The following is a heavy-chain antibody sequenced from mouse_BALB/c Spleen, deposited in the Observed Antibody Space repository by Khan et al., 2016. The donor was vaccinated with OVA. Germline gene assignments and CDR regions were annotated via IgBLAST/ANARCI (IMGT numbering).Heavy chain of an antibody. CDR3: SRFVTATTGDYYGMDY. CDR2: MSSGGSFT. J-gene: IGHJ4*01. D-gene: IGHD1-2*01. Sequence: VQLKESGGDLVKPGGSLKLSCAASGFIFSSYGMSWVRQTPDKRLEWVATMSSGGSFTYYLESVKGRFTISRDNAKNTLYLQVNSLKSEDTAIYYCSRFVTATTGDYYGMDYWGQGTSVTVSS. CDR1: GFIFSSYG. V-gene: IGHV5-6*01.